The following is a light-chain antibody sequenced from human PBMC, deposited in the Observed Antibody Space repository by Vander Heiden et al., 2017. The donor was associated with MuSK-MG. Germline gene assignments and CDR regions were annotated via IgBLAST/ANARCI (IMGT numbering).Light chain of an antibody. Sequence: DIQMTQSPSSLSASVRDIVTIPCRPSQSISSYLNWYQQKPGKAPKLLIYAASSLQSGVPSRFSGSGSGTDFTLTISSLQPEDFATYYCQQSYSTPFTFGPGTKVDIK. CDR3: QQSYSTPFT. J-gene: IGKJ3*01. CDR2: AAS. V-gene: IGKV1-39*01. CDR1: QSISSY.